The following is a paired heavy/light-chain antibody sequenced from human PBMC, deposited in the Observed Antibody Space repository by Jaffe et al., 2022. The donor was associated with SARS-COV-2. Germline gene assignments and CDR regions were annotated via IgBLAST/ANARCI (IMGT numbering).Light chain of an antibody. CDR2: KIS. Sequence: DIVMTQTPLSSPVTLGQPASISCRSSQSLVHSDGNTYLSWLQQRPGQPPRLLIYKISNRFSGVPDRFSGSGAGTDFTLKISRVEAEDVGVYYCMQATQFPWTFGQGTKVEIK. J-gene: IGKJ1*01. V-gene: IGKV2-24*01. CDR3: MQATQFPWT. CDR1: QSLVHSDGNTY.
Heavy chain of an antibody. Sequence: QVQLQESGPGLVKPSETLSLTCTVSGGSISSYYWSWIRQPAGKGLEWIGRIYTSGSTNYNPSLKSRVTMSVDTSKNQFSLKLSSVTAADTAVYYCARDSGYFDWSPGDYYGMDVWGQGTTVTVSS. V-gene: IGHV4-4*07. J-gene: IGHJ6*02. CDR1: GGSISSYY. CDR2: IYTSGST. D-gene: IGHD3-9*01. CDR3: ARDSGYFDWSPGDYYGMDV.